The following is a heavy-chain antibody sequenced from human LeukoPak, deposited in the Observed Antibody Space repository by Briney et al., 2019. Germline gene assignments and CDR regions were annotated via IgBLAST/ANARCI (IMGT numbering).Heavy chain of an antibody. CDR2: IYYSGST. Sequence: SETLSLTCTVSGGSISSYYWSWIRQPPGKGLEWIGYIYYSGSTNYNPSLKSRVTISVDTSKNQFSLKLSSVTAADTAVYYCARSGDTAMDYYYYGMDVWGQGTTVTVSS. J-gene: IGHJ6*02. CDR1: GGSISSYY. V-gene: IGHV4-59*01. D-gene: IGHD5-18*01. CDR3: ARSGDTAMDYYYYGMDV.